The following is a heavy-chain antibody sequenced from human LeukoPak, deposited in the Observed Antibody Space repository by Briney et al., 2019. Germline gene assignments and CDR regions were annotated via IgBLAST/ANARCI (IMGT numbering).Heavy chain of an antibody. CDR1: GFTFNSYA. CDR3: AKVLGRSGWQTDY. J-gene: IGHJ4*02. D-gene: IGHD6-19*01. CDR2: ISGSGGTT. V-gene: IGHV3-23*01. Sequence: PGGSLRLSCAASGFTFNSYAMTWVRQAPGKGLEWVSAISGSGGTTSYADSVKGRFTISRDTSKNTLYLQMDSLRAEDTAVYYCAKVLGRSGWQTDYWGQGTLVSVSS.